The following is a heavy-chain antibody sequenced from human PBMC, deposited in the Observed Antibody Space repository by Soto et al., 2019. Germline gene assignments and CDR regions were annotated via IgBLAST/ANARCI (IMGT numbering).Heavy chain of an antibody. CDR1: GFTFSDYD. Sequence: QVPLVESGGGLVKPGGSLRLSCAASGFTFSDYDMTWIRQAAGKGLEWVSYISTSGNIKYYAESVEGRFTISRDNAKNSLYLQMNSLRADATAVYFCARTGGTFDPWGQGTLVTVSS. J-gene: IGHJ5*02. V-gene: IGHV3-11*01. CDR2: ISTSGNIK. CDR3: ARTGGTFDP. D-gene: IGHD3-16*01.